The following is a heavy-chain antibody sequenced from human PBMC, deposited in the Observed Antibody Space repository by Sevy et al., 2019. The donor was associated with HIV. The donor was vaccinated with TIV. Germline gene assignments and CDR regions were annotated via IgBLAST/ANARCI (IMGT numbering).Heavy chain of an antibody. Sequence: SETLSLTCSVSGGSISSYFWTWVRQSPGKGLEWIGNIYFTGNTDYSPSFKSRVTLSLDTSKSQFSLTLKSVTAADTAIYFCARDSTTRPRVLDYWGQGTLVTV. CDR1: GGSISSYF. CDR3: ARDSTTRPRVLDY. D-gene: IGHD1-1*01. J-gene: IGHJ4*02. V-gene: IGHV4-59*01. CDR2: IYFTGNT.